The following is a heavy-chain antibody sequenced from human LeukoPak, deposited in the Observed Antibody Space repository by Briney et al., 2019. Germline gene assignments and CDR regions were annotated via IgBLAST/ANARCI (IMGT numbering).Heavy chain of an antibody. D-gene: IGHD3-22*01. CDR1: GYTFTSYD. V-gene: IGHV1-8*01. CDR2: MNPNSGNT. Sequence: GASVKVSCKASGYTFTSYDINWVRQATGQGLEWMGWMNPNSGNTGYAQKFQGRVTMTGNTSISTAYMELSSLRSEDTAVYYCAANAPDSSGYKLDYWGQGTLVTVSS. J-gene: IGHJ4*02. CDR3: AANAPDSSGYKLDY.